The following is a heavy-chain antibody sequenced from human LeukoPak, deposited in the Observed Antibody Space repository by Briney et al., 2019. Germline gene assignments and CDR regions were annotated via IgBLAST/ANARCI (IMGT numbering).Heavy chain of an antibody. CDR1: GFTFSSYA. Sequence: GGSLRLSCAASGFTFSSYAMHWVRQAPGKGLEWVAVISYDGSNKYYADSVKGRFTISRDNSKNTLYLQMNSLRAEDTAVYYCARDRPVGCGQGTMVTVSS. CDR2: ISYDGSNK. D-gene: IGHD6-6*01. V-gene: IGHV3-30*04. CDR3: ARDRPVG. J-gene: IGHJ3*01.